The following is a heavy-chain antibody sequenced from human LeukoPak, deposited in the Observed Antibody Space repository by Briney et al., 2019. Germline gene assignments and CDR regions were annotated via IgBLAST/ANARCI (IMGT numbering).Heavy chain of an antibody. CDR3: ARNYYGSGSYPPYYYYYYMDV. J-gene: IGHJ6*03. V-gene: IGHV4-34*01. Sequence: PSETLSLTCAVYGGSFSGYYWSWIRQPPGKGLEWIGEINHSGSTNYNPSLKSRVTISVDTSKNQFSLKLSSVTAADTAVYYCARNYYGSGSYPPYYYYYYMDVWGKGTTVTVSS. D-gene: IGHD3-10*01. CDR2: INHSGST. CDR1: GGSFSGYY.